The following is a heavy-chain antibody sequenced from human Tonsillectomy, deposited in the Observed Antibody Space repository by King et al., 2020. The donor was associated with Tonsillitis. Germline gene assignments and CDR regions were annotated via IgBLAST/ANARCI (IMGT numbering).Heavy chain of an antibody. V-gene: IGHV4-31*03. D-gene: IGHD4-17*01. CDR1: GGSISSGGYY. J-gene: IGHJ4*02. CDR2: IYYSGST. CDR3: ARDREDYGVDYYFDY. Sequence: QLQESGPGLVKPSQTLSLTCTVSGGSISSGGYYWSWIRQHPGKGLEWIGYIYYSGSTYYNPSLKSRVTISVDTSKNQFSLKLSSVTAADTAVYYCARDREDYGVDYYFDYWGQGTLVTVSS.